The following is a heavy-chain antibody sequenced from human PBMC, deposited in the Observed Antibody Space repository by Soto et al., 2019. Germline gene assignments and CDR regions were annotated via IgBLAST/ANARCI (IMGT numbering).Heavy chain of an antibody. CDR3: ARVDSSSSGGAINY. J-gene: IGHJ4*02. CDR1: GGTFSSYT. D-gene: IGHD6-6*01. CDR2: IIPILGIA. V-gene: IGHV1-69*02. Sequence: SVKVYCKASGGTFSSYTISWVRQAPGQGLEWMGRIIPILGIANYAQKFQGRVTITADKSTSTAYMELSSLRSEDTAVYYCARVDSSSSGGAINYWGQGTLVTVSS.